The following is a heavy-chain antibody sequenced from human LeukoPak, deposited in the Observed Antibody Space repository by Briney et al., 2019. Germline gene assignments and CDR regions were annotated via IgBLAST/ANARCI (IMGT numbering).Heavy chain of an antibody. Sequence: GGSLRLSCAASGFTFSNYGMHWVRQAPGKGLEWLAVISYDEANTYYADSVKGRFTVSRDNSKNTVFLQMNSLRVEDTAIYYCSSATSMITVTTDYWGQGTLVTVSS. CDR1: GFTFSNYG. D-gene: IGHD4-17*01. CDR3: SSATSMITVTTDY. V-gene: IGHV3-30*03. J-gene: IGHJ4*02. CDR2: ISYDEANT.